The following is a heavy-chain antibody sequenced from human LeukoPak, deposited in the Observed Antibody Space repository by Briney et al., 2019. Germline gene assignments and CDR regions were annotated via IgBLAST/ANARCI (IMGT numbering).Heavy chain of an antibody. CDR2: INTNTGNP. Sequence: GASVKVSCKASGYTFTLYTMTWVRQAPGQGLEWMGWINTNTGNPTYAQGFTGRFVFSLDTSVSTAYLQISSLKAEDTAVYYCARGEWELWAVVYMDVWGKGTTVTVSS. V-gene: IGHV7-4-1*02. CDR3: ARGEWELWAVVYMDV. D-gene: IGHD1-26*01. CDR1: GYTFTLYT. J-gene: IGHJ6*03.